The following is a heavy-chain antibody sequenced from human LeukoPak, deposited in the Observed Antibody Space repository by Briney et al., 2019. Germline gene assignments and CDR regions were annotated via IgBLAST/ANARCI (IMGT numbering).Heavy chain of an antibody. CDR2: KYYSGST. V-gene: IGHV4-61*01. CDR1: GVSINTCCYY. CDR3: ARGRSYGFDFDS. Sequence: SGTLSLTCDVSGVSINTCCYYWTWIRHPPGKGLEWIGYKYYSGSTRYNSSLRSRLTISLDTSKNQFSLRLTSVTAADTAVYYCARGRSYGFDFDSWGPGTLVIVSS. J-gene: IGHJ4*02. D-gene: IGHD5-18*01.